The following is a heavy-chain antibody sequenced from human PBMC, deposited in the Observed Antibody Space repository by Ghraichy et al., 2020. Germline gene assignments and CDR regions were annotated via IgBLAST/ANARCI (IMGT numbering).Heavy chain of an antibody. J-gene: IGHJ6*03. Sequence: SETLSLTCTVSGGSVSSGSYYWSWIRQPPGKGLEWIGYIYYSGSTNYNPSLKSRVTISVDTSKNQFSLKLSSVTAADTAVYYCARDSPSSSWFGGYDYYYYMDVWGKGTTVTVSS. V-gene: IGHV4-61*01. CDR1: GGSVSSGSYY. D-gene: IGHD6-13*01. CDR3: ARDSPSSSWFGGYDYYYYMDV. CDR2: IYYSGST.